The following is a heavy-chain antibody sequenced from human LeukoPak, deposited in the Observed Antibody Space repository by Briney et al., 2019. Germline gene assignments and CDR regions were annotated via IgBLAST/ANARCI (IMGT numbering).Heavy chain of an antibody. CDR2: ISGSGGST. V-gene: IGHV3-23*01. J-gene: IGHJ6*02. CDR3: AKCMDYYDSSGYYPSIYYGMDV. D-gene: IGHD3-22*01. Sequence: GGSLRLSCAASGFTFSSYAMSWVRQAPGKGLEWVSAISGSGGSTYYADSVKGRFTISRDNSKNTLYLQMNSLRAEDTAVYYCAKCMDYYDSSGYYPSIYYGMDVWGQGTTVTVSS. CDR1: GFTFSSYA.